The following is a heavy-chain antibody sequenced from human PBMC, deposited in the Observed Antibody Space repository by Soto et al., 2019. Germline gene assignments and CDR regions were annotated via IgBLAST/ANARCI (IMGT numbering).Heavy chain of an antibody. J-gene: IGHJ4*02. CDR3: ARDLAVGLVDY. CDR2: ISAHNGNT. V-gene: IGHV1-18*01. D-gene: IGHD6-19*01. CDR1: DYTFTSYG. Sequence: VKVSCKASDYTFTSYGISWVRQAPGQGLEWMGWISAHNGNTKYAQKLQGRVTMTTDTSTSTAYMELRSLRSDDTAVYYCARDLAVGLVDYWGQGTLVTVSS.